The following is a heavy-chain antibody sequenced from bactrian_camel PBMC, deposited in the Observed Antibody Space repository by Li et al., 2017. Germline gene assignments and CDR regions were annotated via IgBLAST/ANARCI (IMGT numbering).Heavy chain of an antibody. J-gene: IGHJ4*01. V-gene: IGHV3S7*01. CDR1: GFRFDDFA. CDR2: IYTGGDST. D-gene: IGHD5*01. Sequence: HVQLVESGGGLVQPGGSLRLSCAASGFRFDDFAMGWIRQAPGKGLEWVSSIYTGGDSTYYTDSAKGRFTISRDNAKNTLYLQMNSLKTEDTAVYYCAATDGWVPSSLGQGTQVTVS.